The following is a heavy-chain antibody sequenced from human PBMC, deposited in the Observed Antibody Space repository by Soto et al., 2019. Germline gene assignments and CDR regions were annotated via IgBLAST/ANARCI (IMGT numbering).Heavy chain of an antibody. CDR2: ILPIFGTA. CDR1: GGTFSTSS. D-gene: IGHD4-17*01. CDR3: ARGHEYGGNSDAFHF. Sequence: QVQLVQSGAEVKKPGSSVKVSCKASGGTFSTSSINWLRQAPGQRPEWMGNILPIFGTADYAQKFQGRVTITADKPTNTAYMELRSLLSEDTAVYYCARGHEYGGNSDAFHFWGQGTVVTVSS. J-gene: IGHJ3*01. V-gene: IGHV1-69*14.